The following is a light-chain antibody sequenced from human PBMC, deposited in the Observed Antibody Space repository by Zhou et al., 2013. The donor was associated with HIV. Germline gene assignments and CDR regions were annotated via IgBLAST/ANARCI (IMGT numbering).Light chain of an antibody. J-gene: IGLJ2*01. CDR2: ENN. Sequence: QSVLTQPPSVSAAPGQKVTIPCSGSNSNIGKSFVSWYQQVPGTAPKVLIYENNKRPSGIPDRFSGSKSGTSATLDITGLQTGDEADYYCGTWDNNLNVGLFGGGTKLIVL. CDR3: GTWDNNLNVGL. CDR1: NSNIGKSF. V-gene: IGLV1-51*01.